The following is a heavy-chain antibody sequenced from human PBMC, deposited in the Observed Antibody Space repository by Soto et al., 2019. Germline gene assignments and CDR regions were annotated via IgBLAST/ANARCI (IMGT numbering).Heavy chain of an antibody. V-gene: IGHV3-21*01. CDR3: ARGIEAAGTNWFDP. Sequence: EVQLVESGGGLVKPGGSLRLSCAASGFTFSSYSMNWVRQAPGKGLEWVSSISSSSSYIYYADSVKGRFTISRDNAKNSLYLQMNSLSAADTAVYYCARGIEAAGTNWFDPWGQGTLVTVSS. J-gene: IGHJ5*02. D-gene: IGHD6-13*01. CDR2: ISSSSSYI. CDR1: GFTFSSYS.